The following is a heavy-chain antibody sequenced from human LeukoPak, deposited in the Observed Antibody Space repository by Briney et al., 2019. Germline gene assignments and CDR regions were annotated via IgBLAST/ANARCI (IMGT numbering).Heavy chain of an antibody. CDR2: IYYSGSN. V-gene: IGHV4-31*03. J-gene: IGHJ4*02. CDR1: GGSISSGGYY. Sequence: SQTLSLTCTVSGGSISSGGYYWSCIRQLPGEGLEGIVYIYYSGSNYYNPYLKSRVTISVDTSKNQFSPKLNPVTAAHAGVYYCARGRTTIDFWGEGTLVTVPS. D-gene: IGHD1-1*01. CDR3: ARGRTTIDF.